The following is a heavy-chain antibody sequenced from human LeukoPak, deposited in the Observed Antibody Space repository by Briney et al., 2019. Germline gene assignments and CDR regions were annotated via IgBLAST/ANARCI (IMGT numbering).Heavy chain of an antibody. CDR1: GYTFTGYY. V-gene: IGHV1-2*02. J-gene: IGHJ4*02. CDR2: INPNSGGT. CDR3: ARLRNYYGSSGSQLGY. D-gene: IGHD3-22*01. Sequence: EASVKVSCKASGYTFTGYYMHWERQAPGQGLEWMGWINPNSGGTNYAQKFQGRVTMTRDTSISTAYMELSRLRSDDTAVYYCARLRNYYGSSGSQLGYWGQGTLVTVSS.